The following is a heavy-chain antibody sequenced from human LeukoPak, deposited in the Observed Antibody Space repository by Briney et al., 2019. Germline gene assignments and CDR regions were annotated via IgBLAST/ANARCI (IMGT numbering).Heavy chain of an antibody. CDR3: ARTGYSSGWYVGSFDY. J-gene: IGHJ4*02. CDR2: IYPGDSDT. Sequence: GESLKISYKGSGYSFTSHWIGWVRQMPGKGLEWMGIIYPGDSDTKYSPSFQGQVTISADKSISVAYLQWSSLKASDTAVYYCARTGYSSGWYVGSFDYWGQGTLVTVSS. CDR1: GYSFTSHW. D-gene: IGHD6-19*01. V-gene: IGHV5-51*01.